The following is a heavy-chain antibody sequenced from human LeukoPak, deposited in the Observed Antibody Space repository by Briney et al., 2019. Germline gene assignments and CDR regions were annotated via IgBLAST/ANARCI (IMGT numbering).Heavy chain of an antibody. CDR2: IYYSGST. D-gene: IGHD6-13*01. CDR1: GGSISSYY. CDR3: ARPYSSSWYYTDV. Sequence: SETLSLTCTVSGGSISSYYWSWIRQPPGKGLEWIGYIYYSGSTNYNPSLKSRVTISVDTSKNQFSLKLSSVTAADTAVYYCARPYSSSWYYTDVWGQGTTVTVSS. J-gene: IGHJ6*03. V-gene: IGHV4-59*01.